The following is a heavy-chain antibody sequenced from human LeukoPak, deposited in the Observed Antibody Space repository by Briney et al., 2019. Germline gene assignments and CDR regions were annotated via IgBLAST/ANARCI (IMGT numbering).Heavy chain of an antibody. Sequence: KPGGSLRLSCAASGFTFSSYSMNWVRQAPGKGLEWVSSISSSSSYIYYADSVKGRFTISRDNAKNSLYLQMNSLRAEDTAVYYCARAGLRYCSGGSCLAAPFDYWGQGTLVTVSS. D-gene: IGHD2-15*01. V-gene: IGHV3-21*01. J-gene: IGHJ4*02. CDR2: ISSSSSYI. CDR3: ARAGLRYCSGGSCLAAPFDY. CDR1: GFTFSSYS.